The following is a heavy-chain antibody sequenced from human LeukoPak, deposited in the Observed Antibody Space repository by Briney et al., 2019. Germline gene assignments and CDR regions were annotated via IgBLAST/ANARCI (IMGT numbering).Heavy chain of an antibody. CDR2: ISGSSSHT. V-gene: IGHV3-23*01. CDR1: GFPFSIYA. Sequence: GGSLRLSCAASGFPFSIYAMSWVRQAPGRGLEWVSGISGSSSHTLDADAVRGRLTISRDNTRNTLYLHMNSLTAEDTALYYCAKEHDYSNAAPEWGFDSWGQGTLVTVSS. CDR3: AKEHDYSNAAPEWGFDS. J-gene: IGHJ4*02. D-gene: IGHD3-3*01.